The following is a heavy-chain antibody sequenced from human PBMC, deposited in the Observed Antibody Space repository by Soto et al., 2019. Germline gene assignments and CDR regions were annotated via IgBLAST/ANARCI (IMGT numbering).Heavy chain of an antibody. V-gene: IGHV3-33*01. CDR2: IWYDGSRT. Sequence: QVQLVESGGGVVQPGTSLRRSCAASGFTFSTYGMHWVRQAPGKGLDWVALIWYDGSRTHYAESVKGRFTISRDNSKNTRLLQMNCLRVADTAVYYCAREQIGVAGSTYDYWGQGTLVTVSS. CDR1: GFTFSTYG. D-gene: IGHD6-19*01. CDR3: AREQIGVAGSTYDY. J-gene: IGHJ4*02.